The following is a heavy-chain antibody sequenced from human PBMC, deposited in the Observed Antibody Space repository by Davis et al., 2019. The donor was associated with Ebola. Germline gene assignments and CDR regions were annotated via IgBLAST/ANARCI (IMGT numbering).Heavy chain of an antibody. CDR2: IIPIFGTA. V-gene: IGHV1-69*13. Sequence: SVTVSRKASLGTFSSYSISWLRQAPGQGLEWMGGIIPIFGTANYAQKFQGRVTITADESTSTAYMGLSSLRSEDTAVYYCARGITVFGVVSHFDFWGQGTLVTVSS. D-gene: IGHD3-3*01. CDR3: ARGITVFGVVSHFDF. CDR1: LGTFSSYS. J-gene: IGHJ4*02.